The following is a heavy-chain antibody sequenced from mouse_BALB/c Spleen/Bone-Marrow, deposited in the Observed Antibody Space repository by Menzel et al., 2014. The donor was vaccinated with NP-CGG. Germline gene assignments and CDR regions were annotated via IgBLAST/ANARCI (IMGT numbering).Heavy chain of an antibody. V-gene: IGHV1S81*02. J-gene: IGHJ4*01. CDR1: GYTFTSYY. CDR3: TRYGYDPLYAMDY. Sequence: VQLQQSGAVLVKPGASVKLSCKASGYTFTSYYMYWVKQRPGQGLEWIGGINPSNGGTNFNEKFKSKATLTVDKSSSTAYMQLSSLTSEDSAVYYCTRYGYDPLYAMDYWGQGTSVTVSS. CDR2: INPSNGGT. D-gene: IGHD2-3*01.